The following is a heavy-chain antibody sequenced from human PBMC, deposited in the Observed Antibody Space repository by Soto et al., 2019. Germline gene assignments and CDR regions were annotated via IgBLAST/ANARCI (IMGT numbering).Heavy chain of an antibody. CDR2: IGAGYGT. V-gene: IGHV3-23*01. J-gene: IGHJ4*02. Sequence: EVQLLESGGGLVQPGGSLRLSCAASGFTFGSYAMSWVSQAPGKGLEWVSSIGAGYGTYYADSVKGRFTISRVNSKNTLYLPVNSLRAEDTAIYYCATPYSSSWFSPFDYWGQGSLVTVSS. CDR1: GFTFGSYA. CDR3: ATPYSSSWFSPFDY. D-gene: IGHD6-13*01.